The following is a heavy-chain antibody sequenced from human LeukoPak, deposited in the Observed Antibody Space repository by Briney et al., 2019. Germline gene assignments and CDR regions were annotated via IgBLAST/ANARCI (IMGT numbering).Heavy chain of an antibody. V-gene: IGHV3-23*01. Sequence: GGSLRLSCAASGFTFSSYAMSWVRQAPGKGLEWVSAISGSGGSTYYADSVKGRFTISRDNSKNTLYLQMNSLRAEDTAVYYCAKSREGWRWFGELSPYYYNYYGMDVWGKGTTVTVSS. CDR2: ISGSGGST. J-gene: IGHJ6*04. D-gene: IGHD3-10*01. CDR3: AKSREGWRWFGELSPYYYNYYGMDV. CDR1: GFTFSSYA.